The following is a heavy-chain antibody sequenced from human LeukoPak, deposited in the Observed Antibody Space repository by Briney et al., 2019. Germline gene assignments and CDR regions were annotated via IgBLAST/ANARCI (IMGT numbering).Heavy chain of an antibody. Sequence: SETLSLTCTVSGGSISSYYWSWIRQPAGKGLEWLGRIYTSGSTNYNPSLKSRVTMSVDTSKNQFSLKLSSVTAADTAVYYCARDRHYYDSSGYPDYWGRGTLVTVSS. CDR3: ARDRHYYDSSGYPDY. V-gene: IGHV4-4*07. CDR1: GGSISSYY. CDR2: IYTSGST. D-gene: IGHD3-22*01. J-gene: IGHJ4*02.